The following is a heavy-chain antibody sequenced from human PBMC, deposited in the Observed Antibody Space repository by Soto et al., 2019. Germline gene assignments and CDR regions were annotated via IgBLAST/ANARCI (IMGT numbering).Heavy chain of an antibody. D-gene: IGHD2-2*01. Sequence: ASVKVSCKASGYTFTSYGISWVRQAPGQGLERMVWISAYNGNTNYAQKLQGRITMTTDTSTSTAYMELRSLRSDDTAVYYCARMVDCSSTSCYVTGKDNWFDPWGQGTLVTVSS. CDR3: ARMVDCSSTSCYVTGKDNWFDP. CDR2: ISAYNGNT. J-gene: IGHJ5*02. CDR1: GYTFTSYG. V-gene: IGHV1-18*01.